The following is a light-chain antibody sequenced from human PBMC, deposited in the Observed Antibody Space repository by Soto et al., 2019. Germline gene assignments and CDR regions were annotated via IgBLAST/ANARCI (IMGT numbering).Light chain of an antibody. CDR2: WAS. V-gene: IGKV4-1*01. J-gene: IGKJ4*01. CDR3: KQYYSAPLT. CDR1: QSILYSSNNKNY. Sequence: DIVMTQSPDSLAVSLGERATINCKSSQSILYSSNNKNYLVWYQQKPGQPPKVLIYWASTQESGVPDRFSGSGSGTDFTLTISSLQAEDVAVYYCKQYYSAPLTFGGGTKVEIK.